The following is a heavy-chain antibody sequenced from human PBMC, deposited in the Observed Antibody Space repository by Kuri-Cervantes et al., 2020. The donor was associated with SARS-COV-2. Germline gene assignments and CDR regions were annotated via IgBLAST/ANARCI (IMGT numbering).Heavy chain of an antibody. V-gene: IGHV4-59*01. J-gene: IGHJ4*02. D-gene: IGHD1-1*01. CDR3: ARENWNYFDY. Sequence: SETLSLTCTVSGGSISSYYWSWIRQPPGKGLEWIGYIYYSGSTNYNPSLKSRVTISVDTSKNQFSLKPSSVTAADTAVYYCARENWNYFDYWGQGTLVTVSS. CDR1: GGSISSYY. CDR2: IYYSGST.